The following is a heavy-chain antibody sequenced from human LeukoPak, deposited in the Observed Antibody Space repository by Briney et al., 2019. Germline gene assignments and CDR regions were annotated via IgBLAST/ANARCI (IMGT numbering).Heavy chain of an antibody. V-gene: IGHV3-15*01. CDR3: TPLTGDGVSY. CDR2: IKSKTDGGTT. D-gene: IGHD7-27*01. CDR1: GFTFNRFA. J-gene: IGHJ4*02. Sequence: GGSLRLSCEASGFTFNRFAMSWVRQAPGKGLEWVGRIKSKTDGGTTDYAAPVKGRFTISRDDSKNTLYLQMNSLKTEDTAVYYCTPLTGDGVSYWGQGTLVTVSS.